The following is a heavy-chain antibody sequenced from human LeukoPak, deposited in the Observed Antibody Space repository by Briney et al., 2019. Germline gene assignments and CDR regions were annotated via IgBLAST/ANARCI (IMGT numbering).Heavy chain of an antibody. Sequence: GGSLRLSCAASGFTFSHYWMVWVRQAPQKGLEWVANINEDGSHGNYADSVKGRFTISRDNSKNTLYLQMNSLRAEDTAVYYCARDFEYSSGWYWSSGKDFDYWGQGTLATVSS. V-gene: IGHV3-7*01. J-gene: IGHJ4*02. CDR1: GFTFSHYW. CDR2: INEDGSHG. CDR3: ARDFEYSSGWYWSSGKDFDY. D-gene: IGHD6-19*01.